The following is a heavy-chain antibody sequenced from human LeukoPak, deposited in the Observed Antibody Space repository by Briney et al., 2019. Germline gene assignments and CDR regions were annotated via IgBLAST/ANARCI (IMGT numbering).Heavy chain of an antibody. V-gene: IGHV3-21*01. CDR2: ISSSSSYI. D-gene: IGHD3-9*01. J-gene: IGHJ4*02. CDR1: GFTFSSYE. CDR3: AHGGYFDWLTLDY. Sequence: PGGSLRLSCAASGFTFSSYEMNGVRQAPGKGLEWVSSISSSSSYIYYADSVKGRFTISRDNAKNSLYLQMNSLRAEDTAVYYCAHGGYFDWLTLDYWGQGTLVTVSS.